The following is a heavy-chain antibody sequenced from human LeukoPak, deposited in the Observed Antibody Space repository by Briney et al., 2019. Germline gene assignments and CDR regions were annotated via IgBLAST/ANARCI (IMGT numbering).Heavy chain of an antibody. CDR3: AKHGFGVFEGY. V-gene: IGHV3-30*02. CDR1: GFTFSSYN. J-gene: IGHJ4*02. Sequence: GGSLRLSCAASGFTFSSYNMHWVRQAPGKGLEWVAFIPYDENNKYYTDSVKGRFTISRDNSKNTLYLQMNSLRAEDTAVYYCAKHGFGVFEGYWGQGTLVTVSS. D-gene: IGHD3-10*01. CDR2: IPYDENNK.